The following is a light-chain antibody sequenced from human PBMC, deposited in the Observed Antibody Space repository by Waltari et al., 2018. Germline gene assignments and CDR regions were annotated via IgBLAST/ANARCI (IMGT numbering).Light chain of an antibody. CDR2: DSF. V-gene: IGKV3-20*01. CDR3: HQYDTSPQT. CDR1: QNIRGAY. J-gene: IGKJ1*01. Sequence: EVVLTQSPGTLSFSPRERATLSCRASQNIRGAYLAWYQQRPGQAPRLLIYDSFIRATGIPDRFRGSGSGADFTLTISSLAPEDSAVYFCHQYDTSPQTFGQGTKVSIK.